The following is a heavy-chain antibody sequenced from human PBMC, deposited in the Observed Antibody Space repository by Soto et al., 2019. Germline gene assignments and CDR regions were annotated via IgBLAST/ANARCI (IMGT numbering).Heavy chain of an antibody. D-gene: IGHD3-3*01. CDR1: GFTFDDYA. CDR3: ASPDFWSGYYKDYFDY. Sequence: EVQLVESGGGLVQPGRSLRLSCAASGFTFDDYAMHWVRQAPGKGLEWVSGISWNSGSIGYADSVKGRFTISRDNAKNSLYLQMNSLRAEDTAVYYCASPDFWSGYYKDYFDYWGQGTLVTVSS. J-gene: IGHJ4*02. CDR2: ISWNSGSI. V-gene: IGHV3-9*01.